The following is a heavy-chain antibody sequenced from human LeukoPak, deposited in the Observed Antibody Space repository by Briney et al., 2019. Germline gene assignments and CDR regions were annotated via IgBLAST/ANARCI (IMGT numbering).Heavy chain of an antibody. V-gene: IGHV4-34*01. CDR1: GGSFSGYY. D-gene: IGHD3-22*01. J-gene: IGHJ4*02. CDR3: AREVAPYYYDSSGRTPGFDY. CDR2: INHSGST. Sequence: SETLSLTCAVYGGSFSGYYWSWIRQPPGKGLEWIGEINHSGSTNYSPSLKSRVTISVDTSKNQFSLKLSSVTAADTAVYYCAREVAPYYYDSSGRTPGFDYWGQGTPVTVSS.